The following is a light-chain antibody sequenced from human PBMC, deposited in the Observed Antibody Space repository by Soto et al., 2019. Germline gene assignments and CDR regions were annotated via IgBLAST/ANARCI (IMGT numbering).Light chain of an antibody. CDR2: DLS. Sequence: EIVLTQSPGTLSLSPGERATLSCRASQTISSTYLAWYQQKPGQAPRLLIYDLSSRATGIPDRFSGSGSETDFTLTISRLEPEDFAVYYCQHYGSSPFTFGQGTKVEIK. CDR1: QTISSTY. V-gene: IGKV3-20*01. J-gene: IGKJ2*01. CDR3: QHYGSSPFT.